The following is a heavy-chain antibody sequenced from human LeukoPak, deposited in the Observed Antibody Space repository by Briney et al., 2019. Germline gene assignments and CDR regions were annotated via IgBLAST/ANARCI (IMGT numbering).Heavy chain of an antibody. CDR3: ARAQQQLARSYYYYYYMDV. D-gene: IGHD6-13*01. Sequence: ASVKVPCKASGYTFTGYYMHWVRQAPGQGLEWMGRINPNSGGTNYAQKFQGRVTMTRDTSISTAYMELSRLRSDDTAVYYCARAQQQLARSYYYYYYMDVWGKGTTVTVSS. J-gene: IGHJ6*03. CDR2: INPNSGGT. CDR1: GYTFTGYY. V-gene: IGHV1-2*06.